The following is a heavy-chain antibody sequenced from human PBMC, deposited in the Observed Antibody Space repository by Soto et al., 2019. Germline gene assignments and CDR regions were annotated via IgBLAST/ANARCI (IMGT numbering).Heavy chain of an antibody. CDR2: ISSSGTTI. CDR3: ARHFGTPGLEECCSGGSCYYDGFDP. CDR1: GFSFSDYY. V-gene: IGHV3-11*01. Sequence: QVQLVESGGGLVKPGGSLRLSCAASGFSFSDYYMSWIRQAPGKGLEWVSYISSSGTTIYYGDSVQGRFTISRDNAKNSVYLQMNSLTADDTAVYFCARHFGTPGLEECCSGGSCYYDGFDPWGQGTQVTVSS. D-gene: IGHD2-15*01. J-gene: IGHJ5*02.